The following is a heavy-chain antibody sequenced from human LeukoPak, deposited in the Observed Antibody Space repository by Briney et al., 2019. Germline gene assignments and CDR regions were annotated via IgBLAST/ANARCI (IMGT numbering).Heavy chain of an antibody. V-gene: IGHV4-4*07. J-gene: IGHJ4*02. CDR3: ARDRDSGDYEYYSDY. Sequence: RSSETLSLTCTVSGGSISSYYWSWIRQPAGKGLEWIGRIYTSGSTNYNPSLKSRVTMSVDTSKNQFSLKLSSVTAADTAVYYCARDRDSGDYEYYSDYWGQGTLVTVSS. CDR2: IYTSGST. D-gene: IGHD4-17*01. CDR1: GGSISSYY.